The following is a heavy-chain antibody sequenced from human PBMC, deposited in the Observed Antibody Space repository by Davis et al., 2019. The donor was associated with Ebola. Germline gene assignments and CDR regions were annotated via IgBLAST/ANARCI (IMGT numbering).Heavy chain of an antibody. CDR3: ARDTPTIFGVVIIH. D-gene: IGHD3-3*01. J-gene: IGHJ4*02. V-gene: IGHV3-21*01. CDR1: GFTFSSYS. Sequence: PGGSLRLSCAASGFTFSSYSMNWVRQAPGKGLEWVSSISSSSSDIYYADSVKGRFTTSRDNAKNSVYLQMNSLRADDTAVYYCARDTPTIFGVVIIHWGQGTLVTVSS. CDR2: ISSSSSDI.